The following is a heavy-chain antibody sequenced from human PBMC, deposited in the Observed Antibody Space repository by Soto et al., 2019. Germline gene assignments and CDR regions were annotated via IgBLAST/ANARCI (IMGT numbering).Heavy chain of an antibody. CDR3: ARDRCSSPSCYTLRSAFDI. Sequence: GGSLRFSCAASGFTFSSYSMNWVRQAPGKGLEWVSSISSSSSYIYYADSVKGRFTISRDNAKNSLYLQMNSLRAEDTAVYYCARDRCSSPSCYTLRSAFDIWGQGTMVTVSS. J-gene: IGHJ3*02. CDR1: GFTFSSYS. D-gene: IGHD2-2*02. V-gene: IGHV3-21*01. CDR2: ISSSSSYI.